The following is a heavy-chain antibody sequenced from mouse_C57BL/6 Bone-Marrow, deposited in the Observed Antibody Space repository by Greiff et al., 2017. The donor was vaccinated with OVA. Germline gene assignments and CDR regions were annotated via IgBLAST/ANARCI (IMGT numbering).Heavy chain of an antibody. J-gene: IGHJ1*03. CDR1: GFNIKDYY. CDR3: ADLTTVLADWYYDV. CDR2: IVPGDGAT. D-gene: IGHD1-1*01. V-gene: IGHV14-2*01. Sequence: EVKLQESGAELVKPGASVKLSCTASGFNIKDYYMHWVKQRTEQGLEWIGRIVPGDGATKYAPELQGKATITADTSSNTAFLQNSSLTSEDTAVYYCADLTTVLADWYYDVWGTGTTVTLS.